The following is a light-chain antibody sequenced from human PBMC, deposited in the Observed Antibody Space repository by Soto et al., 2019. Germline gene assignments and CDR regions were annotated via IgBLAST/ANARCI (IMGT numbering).Light chain of an antibody. CDR3: QQYNNWPLYT. CDR1: QNISTY. CDR2: GVS. J-gene: IGKJ2*01. V-gene: IGKV3-11*01. Sequence: EIVLTQSPATLSLSPGEGASLSCRASQNISTYLAWYQQRPGQVPRLLIYGVSKRAPAIPPRFSGSGSGTDFTLTISSLQPEDFAVYYCQQYNNWPLYTFGQGTKVDIK.